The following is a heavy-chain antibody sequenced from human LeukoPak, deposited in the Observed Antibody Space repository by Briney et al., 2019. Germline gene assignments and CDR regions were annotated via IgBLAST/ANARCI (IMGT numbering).Heavy chain of an antibody. J-gene: IGHJ4*02. D-gene: IGHD5-18*01. CDR1: GGSISSYY. CDR3: ARDVATAMLDY. Sequence: PSETLSLTCTVSGGSISSYYWSWIRQPPGKGLEWIGYIYYSGSTNYNPSLKSRVTISVDTSKNQFSLKLSSVTAADTAVYYCARDVATAMLDYWGQGTPVTVSS. CDR2: IYYSGST. V-gene: IGHV4-59*01.